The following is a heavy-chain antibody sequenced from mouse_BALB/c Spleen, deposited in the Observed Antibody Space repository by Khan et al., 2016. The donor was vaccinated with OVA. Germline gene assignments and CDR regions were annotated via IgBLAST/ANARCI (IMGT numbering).Heavy chain of an antibody. V-gene: IGHV3-8*02. CDR1: GDSITSGY. D-gene: IGHD2-14*01. J-gene: IGHJ3*01. CDR3: ARSTYRYAFAY. Sequence: VQLKESGPSLVKPSQTLSLTCSVTGDSITSGYWNWIRKFPGNKLEYMGYIIYTGYTYYNPPLKSRISISRHTSTTQSYLLLNSVTDEDTATYYCARSTYRYAFAYWGQGTLVTVSA. CDR2: IIYTGYT.